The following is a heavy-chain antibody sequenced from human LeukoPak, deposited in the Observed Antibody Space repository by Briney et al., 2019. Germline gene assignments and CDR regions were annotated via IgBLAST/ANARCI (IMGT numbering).Heavy chain of an antibody. CDR1: GFTVGSNY. CDR3: ARLSGDYFDY. J-gene: IGHJ4*02. Sequence: GGSLRLSCAASGFTVGSNYMSCVRQAPGKGLEWVSVIYSGGSTYYADSVKGRFTISRDNSKNTLYLQMNSLRAEDTAVYYCARLSGDYFDYWGQGTLVTVSS. V-gene: IGHV3-53*01. CDR2: IYSGGST. D-gene: IGHD4-17*01.